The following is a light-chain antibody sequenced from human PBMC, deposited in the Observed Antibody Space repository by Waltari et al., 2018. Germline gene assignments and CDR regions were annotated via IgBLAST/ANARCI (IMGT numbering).Light chain of an antibody. V-gene: IGLV1-40*03. Sequence: QSVLTQPPSVSGAPGQTVTISCTGAFSNIGAGQALHWHQRLPGAAPKLLIHKNNNRPSGVPARFSGSRSGASASLIIAGLQSEDEADYYCQSYDNKLKVFGSGTKVNVL. J-gene: IGLJ6*01. CDR3: QSYDNKLKV. CDR1: FSNIGAGQA. CDR2: KNN.